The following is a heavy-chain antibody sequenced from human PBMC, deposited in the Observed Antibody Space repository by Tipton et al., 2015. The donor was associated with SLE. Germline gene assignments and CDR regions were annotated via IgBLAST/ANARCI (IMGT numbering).Heavy chain of an antibody. J-gene: IGHJ4*02. CDR2: IYYSGST. CDR1: SGSITGYY. D-gene: IGHD5-24*01. Sequence: TLSLTCTVSSGSITGYYWSWIRQPPGKGLEWIGYIYYSGSTNYNPSLKSRVTISLDTSKNQFSLKLSSVTAADTAVYYCAREGEMATTGYYFQYWGQGALVTVSS. CDR3: AREGEMATTGYYFQY. V-gene: IGHV4-59*01.